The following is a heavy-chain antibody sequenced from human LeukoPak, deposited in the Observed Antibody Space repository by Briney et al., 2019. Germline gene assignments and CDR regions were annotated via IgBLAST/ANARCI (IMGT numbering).Heavy chain of an antibody. Sequence: LRASVKVSCKASGYTFTSYGISWVRQAPGQGLEWMGWISAYNGNTNYAQKLQGRVTMTTDTSTSTAYMELRSLRSDDAAVYYCARSDRDVVQDYFDYWGQGTLVTVSS. CDR3: ARSDRDVVQDYFDY. CDR2: ISAYNGNT. D-gene: IGHD1-14*01. J-gene: IGHJ4*02. CDR1: GYTFTSYG. V-gene: IGHV1-18*01.